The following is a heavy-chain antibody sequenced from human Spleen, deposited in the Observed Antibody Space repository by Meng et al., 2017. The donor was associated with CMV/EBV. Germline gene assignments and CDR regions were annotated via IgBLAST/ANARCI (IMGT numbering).Heavy chain of an antibody. D-gene: IGHD3-22*01. J-gene: IGHJ4*02. Sequence: SGVTFSSYAMSWVRQAPGKGLEWVSAISGSGGSTYYADSVKGRCTISRDNSKNTLYLQMNNLRVEASAVYYCAKHLDGSGYYGVDYWGPGTLVTVSS. V-gene: IGHV3-23*01. CDR1: GVTFSSYA. CDR2: ISGSGGST. CDR3: AKHLDGSGYYGVDY.